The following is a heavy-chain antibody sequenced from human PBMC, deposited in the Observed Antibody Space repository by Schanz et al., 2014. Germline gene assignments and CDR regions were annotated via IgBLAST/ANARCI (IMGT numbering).Heavy chain of an antibody. CDR3: ARGGYSSGWYDRDIAHFDY. V-gene: IGHV1-18*01. D-gene: IGHD6-19*01. J-gene: IGHJ4*02. Sequence: VQSVHSGTEVQKLGASVKVSCTASGYTFTSYGINWVRQAPGQGLEWMGWISAYNGNTNYAQKLQGRVTMTTDTSTSTAYMELRSLRSDDTAVYYCARGGYSSGWYDRDIAHFDYWGQGTLVTVSS. CDR1: GYTFTSYG. CDR2: ISAYNGNT.